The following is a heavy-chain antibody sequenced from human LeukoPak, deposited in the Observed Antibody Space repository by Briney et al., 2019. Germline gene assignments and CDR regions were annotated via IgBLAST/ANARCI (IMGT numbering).Heavy chain of an antibody. CDR2: ISGSGGST. D-gene: IGHD3-3*01. Sequence: GGSLRLSCAASGFTFSSYAMSWVRQAPGKGLERVSAISGSGGSTYYADSAKGRFTISRDNSKNTLYLQMNSLRAEDAAVYYCAKREEYDGFQHWGQGTLVTVPS. J-gene: IGHJ1*01. CDR3: AKREEYDGFQH. V-gene: IGHV3-23*01. CDR1: GFTFSSYA.